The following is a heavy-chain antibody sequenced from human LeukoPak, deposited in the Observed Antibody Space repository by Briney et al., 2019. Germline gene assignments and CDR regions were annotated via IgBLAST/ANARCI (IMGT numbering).Heavy chain of an antibody. CDR2: INHSGST. Sequence: SETLSLTCTVSGGSISSYYWSWIRQPPGKGLEWIGEINHSGSTNYNPSLKSRVTISVDTSKNQFSLKLSSVTAADTAVYYCARGTLRLNAFDIWGQGTMVTVSS. CDR1: GGSISSYY. D-gene: IGHD4-17*01. V-gene: IGHV4-34*01. CDR3: ARGTLRLNAFDI. J-gene: IGHJ3*02.